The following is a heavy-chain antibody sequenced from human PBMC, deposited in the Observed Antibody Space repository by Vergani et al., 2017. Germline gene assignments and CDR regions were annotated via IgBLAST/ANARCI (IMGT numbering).Heavy chain of an antibody. CDR1: GGPISSSSYY. D-gene: IGHD6-13*01. J-gene: IGHJ4*02. CDR2: IYTSGST. Sequence: QLQLQESGPGLVKPSETLSLTCTVSGGPISSSSYYWGWIRQPPGKGLEWIGSIYTSGSTNYNPSLKSRVTISVDTSKNQFSLKLSSVTAADTAVYYWASRYSSSWYYFDYWGQGTLVTVSS. CDR3: ASRYSSSWYYFDY. V-gene: IGHV4-39*07.